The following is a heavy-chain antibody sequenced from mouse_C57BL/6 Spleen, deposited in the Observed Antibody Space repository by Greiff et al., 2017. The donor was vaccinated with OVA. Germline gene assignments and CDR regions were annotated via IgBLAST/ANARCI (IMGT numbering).Heavy chain of an antibody. Sequence: EVKVVESGGGLVKPGGSLKLSCAASGFTFSDYGMHWVRQAPEKGLEWVAYISSGSSTIYYADTVKGRFTISRDNAKNTLFLQMTSLRSEDTAMYYCARPDYYGSSYLDYWGQGTTLTVSS. V-gene: IGHV5-17*01. J-gene: IGHJ2*01. CDR2: ISSGSSTI. CDR3: ARPDYYGSSYLDY. CDR1: GFTFSDYG. D-gene: IGHD1-1*01.